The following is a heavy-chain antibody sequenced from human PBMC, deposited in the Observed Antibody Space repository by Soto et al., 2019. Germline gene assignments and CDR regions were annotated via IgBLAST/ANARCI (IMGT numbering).Heavy chain of an antibody. CDR1: GYPVTAYY. D-gene: IGHD3-3*01. CDR2: INPATGAA. J-gene: IGHJ3*02. CDR3: ARGGGVGVAGSAAFDM. V-gene: IGHV1-2*02. Sequence: QLHLVQSGAVVKKPGASVTVSCSASGYPVTAYYMHWVRQAPGRGLEWMGGINPATGAAKYTQTFQGRVTMTRDTSTSTVFMELSGLTSEGTAAFYCARGGGVGVAGSAAFDMWGQGTLVTVSS.